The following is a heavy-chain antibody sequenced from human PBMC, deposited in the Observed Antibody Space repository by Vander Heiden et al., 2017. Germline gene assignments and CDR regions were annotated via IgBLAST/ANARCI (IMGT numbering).Heavy chain of an antibody. D-gene: IGHD3-10*01. CDR1: RVNFINYA. V-gene: IGHV3-23*01. CDR3: VKGGRTDSVYSYSDF. Sequence: EVQLLESGGDLAQPGGSLRPSCPVSRVNFINYAMNWVRQAPGKGLEWVSDISDNGDNTYYADSVKGRFTISRDNAKNTLFLQMSGLRAEDTAVYYCVKGGRTDSVYSYSDFWGQGTLVTVTS. CDR2: ISDNGDNT. J-gene: IGHJ4*02.